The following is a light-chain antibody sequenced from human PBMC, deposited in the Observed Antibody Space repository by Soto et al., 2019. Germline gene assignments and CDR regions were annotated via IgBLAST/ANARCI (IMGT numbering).Light chain of an antibody. J-gene: IGKJ1*01. CDR3: QEYNSAPRT. CDR1: QGFSNY. Sequence: DIQMTQSPSSLSASVGDRVTITCRASQGFSNYLAWYQQEPGKVPKLLIYAASTLQSGVPSRFSGSGSGTDFTLTISSLQPEDVATYYCQEYNSAPRTFGQGTKVEIK. V-gene: IGKV1-27*01. CDR2: AAS.